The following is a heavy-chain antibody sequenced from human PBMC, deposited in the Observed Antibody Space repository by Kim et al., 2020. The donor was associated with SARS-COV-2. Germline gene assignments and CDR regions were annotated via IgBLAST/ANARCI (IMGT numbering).Heavy chain of an antibody. D-gene: IGHD3-3*01. J-gene: IGHJ4*02. CDR3: ANYRSNPYEWY. V-gene: IGHV3-23*01. Sequence: TFYAGSVRGRFAIYRDNSKNTLYLQMSSLRAEDTAVYFFANYRSNPYEWYWGQGTLVTVSS. CDR2: T.